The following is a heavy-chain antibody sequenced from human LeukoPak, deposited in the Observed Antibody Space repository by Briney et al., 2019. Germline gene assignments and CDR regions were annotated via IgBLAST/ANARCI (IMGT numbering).Heavy chain of an antibody. CDR3: ARRDTMVRGVIILHPVDY. CDR1: GGSFSGYY. D-gene: IGHD3-10*01. CDR2: INHSGSA. J-gene: IGHJ4*02. V-gene: IGHV4-34*01. Sequence: KTSETLSLTCAVYGGSFSGYYWSWIRQPPGKGLEWIGEINHSGSANYNPSLKSRVTISVDTSKNQFSLKLSSVTAADTAVYYCARRDTMVRGVIILHPVDYWGQGTLVTVSS.